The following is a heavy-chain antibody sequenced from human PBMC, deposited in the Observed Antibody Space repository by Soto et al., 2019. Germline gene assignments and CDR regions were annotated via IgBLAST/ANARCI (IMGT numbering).Heavy chain of an antibody. D-gene: IGHD6-6*01. CDR2: IYYSGST. Sequence: SETLSLTCTVSGGSISSGGYYWSWIRQHPGKGLEWIGYIYYSGSTYYNPSLKSRVTISVDTSKNQFSLKLSSVTAADTAVYYCARRSSSSSFDYWGQGTLVTVSS. CDR3: ARRSSSSSFDY. J-gene: IGHJ4*02. CDR1: GGSISSGGYY. V-gene: IGHV4-31*03.